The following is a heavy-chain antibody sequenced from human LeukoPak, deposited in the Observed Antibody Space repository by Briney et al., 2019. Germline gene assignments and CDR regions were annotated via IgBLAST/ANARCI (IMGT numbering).Heavy chain of an antibody. CDR1: GGSISNYY. Sequence: SETLSLTCTVSGGSISNYYWSWIRQPPGKGLEWIGYIYYSGSTNYNPSLKSRVTISVDTSKNQFSLKVSSVTAADTAVYYCARGNNIGQTWGQGTLVTVSS. CDR3: ARGNNIGQT. V-gene: IGHV4-59*01. J-gene: IGHJ5*02. CDR2: IYYSGST. D-gene: IGHD1/OR15-1a*01.